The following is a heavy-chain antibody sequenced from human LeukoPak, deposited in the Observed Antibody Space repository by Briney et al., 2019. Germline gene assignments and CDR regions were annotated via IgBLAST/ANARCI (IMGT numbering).Heavy chain of an antibody. V-gene: IGHV1-8*01. Sequence: ASVKVSCKASGYTFTSYDTHWVRQATGQGLEWMGWMNPNSGNTGYAHKFQGRVTMTMNTSISTAYMELSSLRSDDTAVYSCARGKKPLLVDYWGQGTLVTVSS. J-gene: IGHJ4*02. CDR3: ARGKKPLLVDY. CDR1: GYTFTSYD. CDR2: MNPNSGNT.